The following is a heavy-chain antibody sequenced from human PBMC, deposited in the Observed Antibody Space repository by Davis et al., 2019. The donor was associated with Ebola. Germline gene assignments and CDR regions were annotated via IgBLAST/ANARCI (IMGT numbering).Heavy chain of an antibody. CDR1: GFSFNNYA. CDR3: AKDIDYTHSSPFDY. V-gene: IGHV3-23*01. D-gene: IGHD2-2*02. CDR2: ITASGGNT. J-gene: IGHJ4*02. Sequence: GGSLRLSCVASGFSFNNYAMSWVRQAPGKGLQWVSGITASGGNTFYADSVRGRFTISRDNSKNALYLQMNSLRADDTAVYYCAKDIDYTHSSPFDYWGQGTLVTVSS.